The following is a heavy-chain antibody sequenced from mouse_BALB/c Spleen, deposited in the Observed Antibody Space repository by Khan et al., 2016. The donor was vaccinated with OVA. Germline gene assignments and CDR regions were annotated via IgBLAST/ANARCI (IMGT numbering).Heavy chain of an antibody. CDR3: SDWATMYFDV. J-gene: IGHJ1*01. CDR2: IYPGGGFI. V-gene: IGHV1-63*02. CDR1: GYTFTNYW. D-gene: IGHD3-1*01. Sequence: QVHVKQSGAELVRPGTSVKISCKASGYTFTNYWPGWVKQRPGLGLEWIGAIYPGGGFINYNEKFKGKATLTAGTSSNTAYIQLSSLTSEASAFFFGSDWATMYFDVWGAGTTVTVAS.